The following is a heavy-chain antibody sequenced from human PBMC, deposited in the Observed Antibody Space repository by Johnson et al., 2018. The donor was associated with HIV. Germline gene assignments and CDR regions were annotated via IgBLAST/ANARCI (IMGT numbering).Heavy chain of an antibody. CDR1: GITASSSY. CDR2: INSDGSST. CDR3: ARDVNYYDSSGYPDAFDI. D-gene: IGHD3-22*01. J-gene: IGHJ3*02. V-gene: IGHV3-74*01. Sequence: MQLVESGGGVVQPGRSLRLSCAASGITASSSYMSWVRQAPGKGLEWVSRINSDGSSTSYADSVKGRITTSSDNAKNILYLEMNSQRAEDMAVYYCARDVNYYDSSGYPDAFDIWGQGTMVTVSS.